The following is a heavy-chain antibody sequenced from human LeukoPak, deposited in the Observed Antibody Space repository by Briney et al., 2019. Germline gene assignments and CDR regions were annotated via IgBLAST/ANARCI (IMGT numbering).Heavy chain of an antibody. CDR1: GFSFSAYW. CDR3: GRGYSHLDY. Sequence: GGSLRLSCAVSGFSFSAYWMTWVRQAPGKGLEWLASVKEDGSEKYQVDSVRGRFTISRDNAENSLFLQLNSLSAEDTAVYYCGRGYSHLDYWGQGALVTVSS. J-gene: IGHJ4*02. V-gene: IGHV3-7*05. CDR2: VKEDGSEK. D-gene: IGHD2-2*02.